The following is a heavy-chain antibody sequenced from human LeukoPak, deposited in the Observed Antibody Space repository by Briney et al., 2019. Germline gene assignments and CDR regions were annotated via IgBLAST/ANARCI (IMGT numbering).Heavy chain of an antibody. J-gene: IGHJ3*02. CDR2: ISSSSSYI. D-gene: IGHD3-22*01. Sequence: GGSLRLSCAASGFTFSSYSMNWVRQAPGKGLEWVSSISSSSSYIYYADSVKGRFTISRDNAKNSLYLQMNSLRAEDTALYYCAKARDYYDSSGLDAFDIWGQGTMVTVSS. CDR3: AKARDYYDSSGLDAFDI. V-gene: IGHV3-21*04. CDR1: GFTFSSYS.